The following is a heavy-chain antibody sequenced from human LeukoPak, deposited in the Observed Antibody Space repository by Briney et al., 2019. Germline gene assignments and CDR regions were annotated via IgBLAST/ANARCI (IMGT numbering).Heavy chain of an antibody. CDR3: ARGICSGGSCSFDY. V-gene: IGHV4-39*01. J-gene: IGHJ4*02. CDR1: GGSISSSSYY. D-gene: IGHD2-15*01. Sequence: SETLSLTCTVSGGSISSSSYYWGWIRQPPGKGLEWIGSIYYSGSTYYNPSLKSRVTISVDTSKNQFSLKLSSVTAADTAVYYCARGICSGGSCSFDYWGQGTLVTVSS. CDR2: IYYSGST.